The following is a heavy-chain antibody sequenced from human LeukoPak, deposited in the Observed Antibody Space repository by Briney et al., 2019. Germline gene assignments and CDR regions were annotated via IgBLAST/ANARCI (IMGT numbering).Heavy chain of an antibody. CDR2: ISSSSSYI. CDR1: GFTFSSYS. J-gene: IGHJ4*02. D-gene: IGHD2-15*01. V-gene: IGHV3-21*01. CDR3: ARVYCSGGSCWDY. Sequence: PGGSLRLSCAASGFTFSSYSMNWVRQAPGKGLEWVSSISSSSSYIYYADSVKGRFTISRDNAKNSLYLQMKSLRAEDTAVYYCARVYCSGGSCWDYWGQGTLVTVSS.